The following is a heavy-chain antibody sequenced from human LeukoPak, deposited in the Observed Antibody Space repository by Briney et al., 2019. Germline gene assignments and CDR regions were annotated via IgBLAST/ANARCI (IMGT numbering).Heavy chain of an antibody. J-gene: IGHJ5*02. V-gene: IGHV1-2*06. D-gene: IGHD4-17*01. CDR2: INPNSGGT. Sequence: GASVKVSCKASGYTFTGYYMHWVRQAPGQGLEWMGRINPNSGGTNYAQKFQGRVTMTRDTSISTAYMELSRLRSDDTAVYYCARDYGDHYNWLDPWGQGTLVTVSS. CDR3: ARDYGDHYNWLDP. CDR1: GYTFTGYY.